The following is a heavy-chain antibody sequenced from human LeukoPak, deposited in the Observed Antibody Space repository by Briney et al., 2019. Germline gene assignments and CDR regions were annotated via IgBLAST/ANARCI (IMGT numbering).Heavy chain of an antibody. Sequence: PGGSLRLSCAASGFTFSDYSMNWVRQAPGKGLEWVAVIWYDGSNKYYADSVKGRFTISRDNSKNTLYLQMNSLRAEDTAVYYCARGQYGSGSYSDPLDYWGQGTLVTVSS. J-gene: IGHJ4*02. CDR3: ARGQYGSGSYSDPLDY. CDR2: IWYDGSNK. CDR1: GFTFSDYS. V-gene: IGHV3-33*08. D-gene: IGHD3-10*01.